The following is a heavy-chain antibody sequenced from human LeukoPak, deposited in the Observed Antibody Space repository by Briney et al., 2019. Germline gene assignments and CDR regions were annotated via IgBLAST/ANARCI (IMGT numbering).Heavy chain of an antibody. CDR2: ISYEGRTT. CDR1: GFTFSNYG. D-gene: IGHD6-13*01. CDR3: ARDYSEQQLVHLFYFDY. V-gene: IGHV3-30*03. J-gene: IGHJ4*02. Sequence: GRSLRLSCAGAGFTFSNYGMHWVRQAPGKGLEWVAVISYEGRTTYYADSVKGRFTISRDNSRNTLFLQIDSLRPEDTAVYYCARDYSEQQLVHLFYFDYWGQGTLVTVSS.